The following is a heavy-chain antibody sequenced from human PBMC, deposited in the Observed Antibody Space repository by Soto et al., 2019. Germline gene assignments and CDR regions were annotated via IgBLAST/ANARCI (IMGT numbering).Heavy chain of an antibody. CDR2: IIPLFGST. Sequence: QVQLVQSGAEVKKPGSSVKVSCTASGDIFSGYSISWVRQAPGQGLEWMRGIIPLFGSTNYAPKFQGRVTITADQSTDTGYMELSSLKSEDTDDYYCARDLGTGYDSGDYWGQGTLVTVSS. V-gene: IGHV1-69*12. J-gene: IGHJ4*02. D-gene: IGHD5-12*01. CDR3: ARDLGTGYDSGDY. CDR1: GDIFSGYS.